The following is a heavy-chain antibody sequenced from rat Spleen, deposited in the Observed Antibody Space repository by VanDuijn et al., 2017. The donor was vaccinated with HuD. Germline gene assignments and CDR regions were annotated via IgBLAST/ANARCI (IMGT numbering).Heavy chain of an antibody. CDR2: ITNIAGRT. V-gene: IGHV5-31*01. Sequence: EVQLVESGGGLVQPGRSLKLSCIASGFTFNNYWMTWIRQAPGKGLEWVASITNIAGRTHYPDSVKGRFTISRDNAENTLYLQMDSLRSEDTATYYCGRRDYGGYGDYWGQGVMVTVSS. CDR3: GRRDYGGYGDY. CDR1: GFTFNNYW. J-gene: IGHJ2*01. D-gene: IGHD1-11*01.